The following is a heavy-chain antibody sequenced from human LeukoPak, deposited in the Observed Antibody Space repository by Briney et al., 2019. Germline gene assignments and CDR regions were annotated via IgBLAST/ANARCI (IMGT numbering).Heavy chain of an antibody. Sequence: SETLSLTCTVSGGSISSYYWSWIRQPPGKGLEWIGYISYSGSTKYNPSLKSRVTISIDTSKKQFSLNLSSVTAADTAVYYCTRHRQYDADVFDIWGQGTMVTVSS. CDR2: ISYSGST. J-gene: IGHJ3*02. V-gene: IGHV4-59*08. CDR3: TRHRQYDADVFDI. CDR1: GGSISSYY. D-gene: IGHD2-8*01.